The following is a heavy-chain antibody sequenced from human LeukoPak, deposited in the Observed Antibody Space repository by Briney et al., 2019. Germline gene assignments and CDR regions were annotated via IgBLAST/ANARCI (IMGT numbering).Heavy chain of an antibody. CDR2: ISSSGSTI. CDR3: GGCSGGSCYLYGMDV. CDR1: EFTFSSFE. J-gene: IGHJ6*02. D-gene: IGHD2-15*01. Sequence: PGGSLRLSCAASEFTFSSFEMHWVRQAPGKGLEWVSYISSSGSTIYYADSVKGRFTISRDNAKNSLYLQMNSLRAEDTAVYYCGGCSGGSCYLYGMDVWGQGTTVTVSS. V-gene: IGHV3-48*03.